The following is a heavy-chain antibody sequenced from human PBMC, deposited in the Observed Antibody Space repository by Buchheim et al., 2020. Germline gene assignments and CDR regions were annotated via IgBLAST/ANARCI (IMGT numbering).Heavy chain of an antibody. CDR2: INPSGAGT. CDR3: ARDRGAAAGTSPGY. J-gene: IGHJ4*02. Sequence: QVQLVQSGAEVKKPGASVKVSCKASGYTFTSCYVHWVRQAPGQGLEWMGIINPSGAGTSYSQKIQGRVTMTRDKSKTTAYMVLSSLRSEDTAVYYCARDRGAAAGTSPGYWGQGTL. D-gene: IGHD6-13*01. V-gene: IGHV1-46*01. CDR1: GYTFTSCY.